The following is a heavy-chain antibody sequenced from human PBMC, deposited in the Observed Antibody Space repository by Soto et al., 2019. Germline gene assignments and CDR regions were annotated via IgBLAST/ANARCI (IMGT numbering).Heavy chain of an antibody. V-gene: IGHV4-39*01. D-gene: IGHD3-22*01. CDR1: GGSILDSTYY. J-gene: IGHJ5*02. CDR3: ARQASGYYYGWFDP. Sequence: QLLLQESGPGLVKPSETLSLTCTVSGGSILDSTYYWAWIRQPPGKGLEWIGTIFYSGGTFYTPSPQSRVTMSVDTSNNQFSLKLSSVTAADTAVYYCARQASGYYYGWFDPWGQGTLVTVSS. CDR2: IFYSGGT.